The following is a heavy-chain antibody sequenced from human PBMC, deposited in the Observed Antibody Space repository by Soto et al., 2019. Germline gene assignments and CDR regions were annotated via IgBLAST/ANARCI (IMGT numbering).Heavy chain of an antibody. Sequence: SETLSLTCAVSGGSFSGYYWSWIRQPPGKGLEWIGEINHSGSTNYNPSLKSRVTISVDTAKNQFSLKLSSVTAADTAVYYCARVGDCSSTSCYTDYWGQGTLVTVSS. CDR1: GGSFSGYY. CDR3: ARVGDCSSTSCYTDY. J-gene: IGHJ4*02. D-gene: IGHD2-2*02. V-gene: IGHV4-34*01. CDR2: INHSGST.